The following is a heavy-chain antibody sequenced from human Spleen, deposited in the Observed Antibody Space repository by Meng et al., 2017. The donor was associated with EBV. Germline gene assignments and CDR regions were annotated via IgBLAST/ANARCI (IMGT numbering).Heavy chain of an antibody. CDR1: GYSFYKYG. J-gene: IGHJ4*02. CDR2: ISAYNGNT. CDR3: ARDLLGLRDYGAYFPY. D-gene: IGHD4-17*01. V-gene: IGHV1-18*01. Sequence: QFQLVQLGTEVKKPGASVKVSCKGSGYSFYKYGISWVRQAPGQGLEWMGWISAYNGNTKYAHKLQGRVIMTTDTSTNTAYMEVRSLRSDDTAVYYCARDLLGLRDYGAYFPYWGQGALVTVSS.